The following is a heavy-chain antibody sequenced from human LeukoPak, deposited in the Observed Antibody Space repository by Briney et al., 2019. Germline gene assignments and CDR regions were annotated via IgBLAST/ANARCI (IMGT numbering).Heavy chain of an antibody. CDR2: ISTSDSRT. D-gene: IGHD6-13*01. CDR3: AKRAAAGSGYYNFFVDV. V-gene: IGHV3-23*01. Sequence: GGSLRLSCTASQFTFSTYAMSWVRQAPGKGLEWVSGISTSDSRTYYADPVKGRFVISRDNSKNTLYLQMNSRRAEDTAVYYCAKRAAAGSGYYNFFVDVWGNGTSVTVSS. CDR1: QFTFSTYA. J-gene: IGHJ6*04.